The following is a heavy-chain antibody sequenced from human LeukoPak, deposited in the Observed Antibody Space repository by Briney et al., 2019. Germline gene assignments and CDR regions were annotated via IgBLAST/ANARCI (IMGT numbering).Heavy chain of an antibody. CDR3: AREWDAYSSSSADDYMDV. Sequence: SETLSLTCTVSGGSISSSDYYWGWIRQPPGKGLEWIGSIYYSGSTYYNPSLKSRVTISVDTSKNQFSLRLYSVTAADTAVYYCAREWDAYSSSSADDYMDVWGKGTTVTVSS. V-gene: IGHV4-39*07. D-gene: IGHD6-6*01. CDR2: IYYSGST. CDR1: GGSISSSDYY. J-gene: IGHJ6*03.